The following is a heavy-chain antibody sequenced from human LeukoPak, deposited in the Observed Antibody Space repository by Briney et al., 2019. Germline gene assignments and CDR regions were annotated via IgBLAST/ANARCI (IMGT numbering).Heavy chain of an antibody. CDR2: IYPGDSDT. Sequence: GESLKISCKGSGYSFTNYWIAWVRQMPGKGLEWMGNIYPGDSDTRYSPSFQGLVTISADKSISTAYLQWSSLKASDTAMYYCARLLSTNGVCDYWGQGTLVTVSS. CDR3: ARLLSTNGVCDY. V-gene: IGHV5-51*01. CDR1: GYSFTNYW. D-gene: IGHD2-8*01. J-gene: IGHJ4*02.